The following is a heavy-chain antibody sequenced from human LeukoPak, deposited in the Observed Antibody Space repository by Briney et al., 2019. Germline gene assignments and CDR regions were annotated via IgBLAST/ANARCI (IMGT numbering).Heavy chain of an antibody. CDR2: ISGSSSYI. Sequence: GGSLRLSCAASGFTFSSYGMHWVRQAPGKGLEWVSSISGSSSYIYYADSEKGRFTISRDNAKNSLYLQMNSLRAEDTAVYYCARDYYGSGSLDYWGQGTLVTVSS. CDR1: GFTFSSYG. CDR3: ARDYYGSGSLDY. J-gene: IGHJ4*02. V-gene: IGHV3-21*01. D-gene: IGHD3-10*01.